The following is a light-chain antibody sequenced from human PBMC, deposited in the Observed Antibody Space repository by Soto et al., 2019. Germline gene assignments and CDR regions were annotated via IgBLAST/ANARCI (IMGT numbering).Light chain of an antibody. J-gene: IGLJ2*01. V-gene: IGLV2-14*01. CDR3: SSYTGSSTYVV. CDR1: SSDVGGYNY. CDR2: DVS. Sequence: QSALTQPASVSGSPGQSITISCTGTSSDVGGYNYVSWYQQHPGKAPKLMIYDVSNRPSGVSNRFSGAMSANTASLTISGLQAEDEAEYYCSSYTGSSTYVVFGGGTKLTVL.